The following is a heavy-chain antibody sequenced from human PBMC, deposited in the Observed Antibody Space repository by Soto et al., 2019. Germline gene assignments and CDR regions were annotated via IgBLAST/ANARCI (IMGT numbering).Heavy chain of an antibody. Sequence: EVQLVESGGGLVKPGGSLRLSCEDSGFTFSRYTMNWVRRAPGKGLEWVSSISSRSTNTHYADSVRGRFTISRDNAKRSLYLQMNRLRAEDTAVYYCARGPLYYFDYWGQGTLVTVSS. CDR2: ISSRSTNT. CDR1: GFTFSRYT. CDR3: ARGPLYYFDY. J-gene: IGHJ4*02. V-gene: IGHV3-21*02.